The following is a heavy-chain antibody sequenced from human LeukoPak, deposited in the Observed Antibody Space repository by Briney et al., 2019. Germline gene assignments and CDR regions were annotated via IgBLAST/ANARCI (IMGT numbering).Heavy chain of an antibody. CDR2: IIPIFGTA. D-gene: IGHD1-26*01. CDR1: GYTFTSYG. V-gene: IGHV1-69*05. Sequence: SVKVSCKASGYTFTSYGISWVRQAPGQGLEWMGRIIPIFGTANYAQKFQGRVTITTDESTSTAYMELSSLRSEDTAVYYRARGSYLNWFDPWGQGTLVTVSS. J-gene: IGHJ5*02. CDR3: ARGSYLNWFDP.